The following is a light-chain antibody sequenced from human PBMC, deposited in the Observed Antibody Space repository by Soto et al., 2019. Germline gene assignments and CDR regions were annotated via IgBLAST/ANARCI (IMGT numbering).Light chain of an antibody. CDR1: QDISNY. CDR2: DAS. CDR3: HQYDNLPTA. Sequence: DIQMTQSPSSLSASVGDRVTITCQASQDISNYLNWYQQKPGKAPKLLIYDASNLETGVPSRFSGSGSGTDFTFTISSLQPEDIATYYCHQYDNLPTAFGGGKKVEIK. J-gene: IGKJ4*01. V-gene: IGKV1-33*01.